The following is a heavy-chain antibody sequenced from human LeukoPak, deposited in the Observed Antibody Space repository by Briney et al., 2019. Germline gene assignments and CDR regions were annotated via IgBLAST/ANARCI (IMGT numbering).Heavy chain of an antibody. D-gene: IGHD3-3*01. V-gene: IGHV4-39*01. CDR2: RYFSGDN. CDR3: ARHRLEGDTFDI. J-gene: IGHJ3*02. CDR1: GGSISSSDHY. Sequence: SETLSLTCTVSGGSISSSDHYWAWIRQPPGKGLEWIGSRYFSGDNYYSPSLKSRATISVDTSRNQFTLKLNSVTATDTAVYFCARHRLEGDTFDIWGQGTLVTVSS.